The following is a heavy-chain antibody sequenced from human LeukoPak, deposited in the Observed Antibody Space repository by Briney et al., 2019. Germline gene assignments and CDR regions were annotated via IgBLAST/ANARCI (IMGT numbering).Heavy chain of an antibody. V-gene: IGHV3-11*01. J-gene: IGHJ4*02. CDR2: ISSSGNTI. D-gene: IGHD6-13*01. CDR1: GGSISSGGYY. Sequence: LSLTCTVSGGSISSGGYYWSWIRQPPGKGLEWVSYISSSGNTIYYADSVKGRFTISRDNAKKSLYLQMNSLRAEDTAVYYCAKRQQLGGGGFDYWGQGTLVTVSS. CDR3: AKRQQLGGGGFDY.